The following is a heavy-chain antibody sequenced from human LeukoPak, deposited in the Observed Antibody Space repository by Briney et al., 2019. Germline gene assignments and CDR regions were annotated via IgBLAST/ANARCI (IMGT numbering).Heavy chain of an antibody. CDR1: GYTFTSYG. CDR3: ARGLRFLEWLSEATDAFDI. J-gene: IGHJ3*02. CDR2: ISAYNGNT. D-gene: IGHD3-3*01. V-gene: IGHV1-18*01. Sequence: ASVKVSCKASGYTFTSYGISWVRQAPGQGLEWMGWISAYNGNTNYAQKVQGRVTMTTDTSTSTAYMELRSLRSDDTAVYYCARGLRFLEWLSEATDAFDIWGQGTMVTVSS.